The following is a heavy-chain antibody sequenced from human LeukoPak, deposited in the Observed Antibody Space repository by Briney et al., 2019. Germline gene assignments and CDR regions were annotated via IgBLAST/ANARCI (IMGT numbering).Heavy chain of an antibody. CDR2: ISDDGSRQ. V-gene: IGHV3-30-3*01. D-gene: IGHD1-1*01. CDR1: GFTFSNYA. CDR3: ARGVGTTGTTLFDRNYYYYGMDV. Sequence: PGGSLRLSCAATGFTFSNYAIHWGRQAPGKGLEWVAFISDDGSRQHYADSVKGRFTISRDNSKNTLNLQMNSLRSDDTAVYYCARGVGTTGTTLFDRNYYYYGMDVWGQGTTVTVSS. J-gene: IGHJ6*02.